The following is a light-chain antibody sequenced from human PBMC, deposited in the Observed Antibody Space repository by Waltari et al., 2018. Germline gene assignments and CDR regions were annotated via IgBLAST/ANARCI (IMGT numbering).Light chain of an antibody. CDR2: WAS. V-gene: IGKV4-1*01. CDR1: WSALYNSNNNNY. CDR3: HQYFNTPFT. Sequence: DIVMTQSPDSLAVSLGERATINCRSSWSALYNSNNNNYLAWYQQKPGQPPKLLIYWASTREFGVPDRFNGSGSGTDFTLTISSLQAEDVAVYYCHQYFNTPFTFGPGTKVDIK. J-gene: IGKJ3*01.